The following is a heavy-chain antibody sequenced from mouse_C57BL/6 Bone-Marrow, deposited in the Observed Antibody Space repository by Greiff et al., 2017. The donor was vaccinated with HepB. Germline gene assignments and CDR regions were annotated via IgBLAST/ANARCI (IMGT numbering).Heavy chain of an antibody. D-gene: IGHD1-1*01. Sequence: EVQVVESGGGLVQPGGSLSLSCAASGFTFTDYYMSWVRQPPGKALEWLGFIRNKANGYTTEYSPSVKGRFTISRDNSQSILYLQMNALRAEDSATYYCARYLDYYGSREVYWYFDVWGTGTTVTVSS. V-gene: IGHV7-3*01. CDR2: IRNKANGYTT. CDR1: GFTFTDYY. J-gene: IGHJ1*03. CDR3: ARYLDYYGSREVYWYFDV.